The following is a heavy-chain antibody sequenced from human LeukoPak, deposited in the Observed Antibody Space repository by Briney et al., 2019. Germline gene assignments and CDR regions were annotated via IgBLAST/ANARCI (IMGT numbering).Heavy chain of an antibody. D-gene: IGHD6-13*01. CDR3: SIAAAGIVPIDY. CDR1: GGSISSSSYY. CDR2: IYYGGST. J-gene: IGHJ4*02. V-gene: IGHV4-39*07. Sequence: SETLSLTCTVSGGSISSSSYYWGWIRQPPGKGLEWIGSIYYGGSTYYNPSLKSRVTISVDTSKNQFSLRLSSVPAADTAVYYCSIAAAGIVPIDYWGQGTLVTVSS.